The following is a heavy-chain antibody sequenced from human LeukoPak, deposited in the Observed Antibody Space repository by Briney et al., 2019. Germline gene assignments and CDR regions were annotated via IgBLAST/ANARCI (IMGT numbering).Heavy chain of an antibody. CDR2: IYYSGST. D-gene: IGHD3-16*01. CDR3: AREGGVAWKGLRLGEYDY. Sequence: SETLSLTCTVSGGSISSSSYYWGWIRQPPGKGLEWIGSIYYSGSTYYNPSLKSRVTISVDTSKNQFSLKLSSVTAADTAVYYCAREGGVAWKGLRLGEYDYWGQGTLVTVSS. V-gene: IGHV4-39*07. J-gene: IGHJ4*02. CDR1: GGSISSSSYY.